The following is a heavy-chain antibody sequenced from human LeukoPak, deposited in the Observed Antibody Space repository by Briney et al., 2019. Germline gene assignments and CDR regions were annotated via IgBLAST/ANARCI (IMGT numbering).Heavy chain of an antibody. CDR1: GFTFSSSP. CDR2: ISADGPT. CDR3: AKVSQWGNSRWYEGD. J-gene: IGHJ4*02. Sequence: GGSLRLSCAASGFTFSSSPMSWVRQAPGKGLDWVSSISADGPTYYADSVKGRFTISRDHSKNTLYLQMNRLRGEDTAVYYCAKVSQWGNSRWYEGDWGQGTLVTVSS. D-gene: IGHD6-13*01. V-gene: IGHV3-23*01.